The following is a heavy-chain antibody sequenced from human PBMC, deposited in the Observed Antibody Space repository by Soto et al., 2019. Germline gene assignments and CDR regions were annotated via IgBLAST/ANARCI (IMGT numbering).Heavy chain of an antibody. D-gene: IGHD4-4*01. CDR2: MNPNSGNT. CDR3: ARGHWYSNYYFDY. CDR1: GYTFTSYD. V-gene: IGHV1-8*01. J-gene: IGHJ4*02. Sequence: ASVKVSCKASGYTFTSYDINWVRQAAGQGLEWMGWMNPNSGNTGYAQKFQGRVTMTRNTSISTAYMELSSLRSEDTAVYYCARGHWYSNYYFDYWGQGTLVTVSS.